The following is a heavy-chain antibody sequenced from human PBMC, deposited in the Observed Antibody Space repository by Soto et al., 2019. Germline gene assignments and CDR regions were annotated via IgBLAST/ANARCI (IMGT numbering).Heavy chain of an antibody. CDR1: GFTFTNYA. CDR2: IAAGGGT. CDR3: AKVFGGGPPYYFDY. D-gene: IGHD3-10*02. J-gene: IGHJ4*02. V-gene: IGHV3-23*01. Sequence: EVQVLESGGGLVQPGGSLRLSCAASGFTFTNYAMTWARQAPGKGLEWVSLIAAGGGTSYADSVKGRFTISRDISKNTLYLHMNSLRAEDTAIYYCAKVFGGGPPYYFDYWGQGTLVTVSS.